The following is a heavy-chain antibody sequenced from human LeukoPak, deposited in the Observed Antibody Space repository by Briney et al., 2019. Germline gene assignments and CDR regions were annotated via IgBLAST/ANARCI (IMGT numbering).Heavy chain of an antibody. D-gene: IGHD6-19*01. CDR2: INTDGSST. CDR3: ACGIAVAGPGPAFDI. Sequence: PGGSLRLSCAASGFSFSDYYMHWVRQAPGKGLVWVSRINTDGSSTSYADSVKGRFTISRDNAKNTLYLQMNSLRAEDTAVYYCACGIAVAGPGPAFDIWGQGTMVTVSS. CDR1: GFSFSDYY. J-gene: IGHJ3*02. V-gene: IGHV3-74*01.